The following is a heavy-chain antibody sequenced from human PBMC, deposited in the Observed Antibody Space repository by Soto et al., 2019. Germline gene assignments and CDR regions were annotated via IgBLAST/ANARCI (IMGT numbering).Heavy chain of an antibody. V-gene: IGHV3-23*01. CDR2: ISGSGGST. CDR1: GFTFSSYA. J-gene: IGHJ4*02. Sequence: GGSLRLSCAASGFTFSSYAMSWVRQAPGEGLEWVSAISGSGGSTYYEDSVKGRFIISRDNSKNTLYLQMNSLRAEDTAVYYCAKENDGTSCYHTQCGGFDYWGQGTLVTVSS. CDR3: AKENDGTSCYHTQCGGFDY. D-gene: IGHD2-2*01.